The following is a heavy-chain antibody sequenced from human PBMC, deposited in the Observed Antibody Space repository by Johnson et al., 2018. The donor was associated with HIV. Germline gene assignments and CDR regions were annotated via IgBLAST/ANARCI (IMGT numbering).Heavy chain of an antibody. CDR3: AKGATYYYGSGSYYTGSAFDI. J-gene: IGHJ3*02. CDR1: GFTFSSYA. CDR2: ISTTGGNT. D-gene: IGHD3-10*01. Sequence: QVQLVESGGGLVQPGGSLRLSCAASGFTFSSYAMHWVRQPPGKGLECVSGISTTGGNTHYADSVKGRFTISRDNSKNTLYLQMNSLRAEDTAVYYCAKGATYYYGSGSYYTGSAFDIWGQGTMVTVSS. V-gene: IGHV3-64*04.